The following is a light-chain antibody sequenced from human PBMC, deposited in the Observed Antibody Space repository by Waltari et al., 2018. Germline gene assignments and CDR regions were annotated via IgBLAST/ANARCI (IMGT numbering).Light chain of an antibody. Sequence: EIVLTQSPGILSLSPGERATLSCRASQIVSSNYLAWYQQKPGQAPRLLIYGASSRATGIPDRFSGSGSGTDFTLTISRLEPEDFAVYYCQQYGTSQTFGQGTKVEIK. V-gene: IGKV3-20*01. J-gene: IGKJ1*01. CDR1: QIVSSNY. CDR2: GAS. CDR3: QQYGTSQT.